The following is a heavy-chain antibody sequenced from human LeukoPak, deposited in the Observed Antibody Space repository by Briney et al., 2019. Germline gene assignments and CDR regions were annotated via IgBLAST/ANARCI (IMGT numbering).Heavy chain of an antibody. D-gene: IGHD5-24*01. CDR3: ARDSRDGYSRY. Sequence: PGGSLRLSCAASGFTFDDYAMHWVRQAPGKGLEWVSGISWNSGSMDYADSVKGRFTISRDNAKNSLYLQMNSLRAEDTAVYYCARDSRDGYSRYWGQGTLVTVSS. CDR2: ISWNSGSM. J-gene: IGHJ4*02. CDR1: GFTFDDYA. V-gene: IGHV3-9*01.